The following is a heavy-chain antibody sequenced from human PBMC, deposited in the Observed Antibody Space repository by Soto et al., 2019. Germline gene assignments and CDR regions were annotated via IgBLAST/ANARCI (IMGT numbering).Heavy chain of an antibody. V-gene: IGHV3-48*02. CDR3: ARDSYYYDSSGYYQEYFQH. Sequence: PVGPLRVSRAASGFTFSNYSRSWVRQAPGKGLEWVSYISSSSSTIYYADSVKGRFTISRDNAKNSLYLQMNSLRDEDTAVYYCARDSYYYDSSGYYQEYFQHWGQGTLVTVSS. D-gene: IGHD3-22*01. CDR2: ISSSSSTI. CDR1: GFTFSNYS. J-gene: IGHJ1*01.